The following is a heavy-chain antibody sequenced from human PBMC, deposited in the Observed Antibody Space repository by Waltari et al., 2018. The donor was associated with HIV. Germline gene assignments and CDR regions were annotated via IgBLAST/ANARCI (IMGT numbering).Heavy chain of an antibody. CDR3: VRNLWFGEIRWFDP. CDR1: GGPFTSYY. D-gene: IGHD3-10*01. V-gene: IGHV4-4*07. Sequence: QVQLQESGPGLVRPSETLSLTCTVSGGPFTSYYWTWVRQAAGKGLEWIGRLYYTGNTNYNPSLKSRVTMSVDTYNNQFSLRLSSVTAADTAVYYCVRNLWFGEIRWFDPWGQGTLVTVSS. J-gene: IGHJ5*02. CDR2: LYYTGNT.